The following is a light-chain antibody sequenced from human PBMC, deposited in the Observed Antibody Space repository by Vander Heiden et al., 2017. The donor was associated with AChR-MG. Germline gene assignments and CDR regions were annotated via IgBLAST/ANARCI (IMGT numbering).Light chain of an antibody. CDR2: AAS. J-gene: IGKJ2*01. CDR3: QQSDSSLYT. Sequence: IQMTQSPSSLSASVGDRVTITCRASQSVSSYLNWYQHRPGNAPQLLIYAASTLQSGVPSRFSGGGSGTDFTLTISSLQPEDFATYFCQQSDSSLYTFGQGTKLEI. V-gene: IGKV1-39*01. CDR1: QSVSSY.